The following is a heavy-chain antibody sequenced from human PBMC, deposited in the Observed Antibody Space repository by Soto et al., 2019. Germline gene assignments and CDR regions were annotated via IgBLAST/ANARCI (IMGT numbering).Heavy chain of an antibody. Sequence: SVKVSCKASGGTFSSYTISWVRQAPGQGLEWMGRIIPILGIANYAQKFQGRVTITADRSTSTAYMELSSLRSEDTAVYYCASEVCSSTSCYEVWFDPWGQGTLVTVSS. J-gene: IGHJ5*02. CDR1: GGTFSSYT. CDR2: IIPILGIA. CDR3: ASEVCSSTSCYEVWFDP. V-gene: IGHV1-69*02. D-gene: IGHD2-2*01.